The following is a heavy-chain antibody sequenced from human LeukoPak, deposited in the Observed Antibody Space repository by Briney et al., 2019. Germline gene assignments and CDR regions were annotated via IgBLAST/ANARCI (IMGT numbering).Heavy chain of an antibody. D-gene: IGHD3-3*01. J-gene: IGHJ4*02. CDR2: ISGSGGGT. V-gene: IGHV3-23*01. Sequence: PGGSLRLPCAAPGFTFSRYGMSWVRQATGKGLEWVSAISGSGGGTYHAVPVKRRDTISRDKDKNSLYLQMNSQRAEDTAVYYRARDPYYDFCSGYPTHDYWGQGTLVTVSS. CDR3: ARDPYYDFCSGYPTHDY. CDR1: GFTFSRYG.